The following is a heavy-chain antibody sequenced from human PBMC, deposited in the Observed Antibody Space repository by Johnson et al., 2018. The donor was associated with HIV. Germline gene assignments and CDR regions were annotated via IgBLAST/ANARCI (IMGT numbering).Heavy chain of an antibody. J-gene: IGHJ3*02. D-gene: IGHD1-26*01. CDR3: ARGRGELLGGAFDI. Sequence: QVHLVESGGGVVQPGRSLRLSCAASGFTFSSYDMHWVRQAPGKGLEWVALISYDGTNKYYAESVKGRFTISRDNSKNTLYLQMNSLRPEDAAVYYCARGRGELLGGAFDIWGQGTMVTVSS. CDR2: ISYDGTNK. CDR1: GFTFSSYD. V-gene: IGHV3-30*04.